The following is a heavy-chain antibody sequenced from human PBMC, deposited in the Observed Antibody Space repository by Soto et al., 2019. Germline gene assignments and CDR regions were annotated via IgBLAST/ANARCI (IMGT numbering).Heavy chain of an antibody. D-gene: IGHD3-10*01. CDR1: GFTFSSYS. V-gene: IGHV3-21*01. Sequence: GGSLRLFCAASGFTFSSYSMNWVRQAPGKGLEWVSSISSSSSYIYYADSVKGRFTISRDNAKNSLYLQMNSLRAEDTAVYYCGGGGGYMVRGATGTFDIWGQVTIVTVSS. J-gene: IGHJ3*02. CDR2: ISSSSSYI. CDR3: GGGGGYMVRGATGTFDI.